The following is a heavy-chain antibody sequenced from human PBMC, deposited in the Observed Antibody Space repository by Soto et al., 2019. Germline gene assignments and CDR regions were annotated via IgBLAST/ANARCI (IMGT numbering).Heavy chain of an antibody. J-gene: IGHJ4*02. CDR1: GGSISSSNYY. CDR2: IYYSGST. D-gene: IGHD2-15*01. V-gene: IGHV4-39*01. Sequence: PSETLSLTCTVSGGSISSSNYYWGWIRQPPGKGLGWIGSIYYSGSTYYNPSLKSRVTISVDTSKNQFSLKLSSVTAADTAVYYCARGQVVAAQHWGQGTLVTVS. CDR3: ARGQVVAAQH.